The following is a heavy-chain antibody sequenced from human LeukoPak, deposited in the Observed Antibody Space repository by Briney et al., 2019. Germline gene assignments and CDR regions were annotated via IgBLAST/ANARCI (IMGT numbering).Heavy chain of an antibody. D-gene: IGHD1-26*01. Sequence: GVSVKVSCKASGYTFTSYDINWVRQATGQGLEWMGWMNPNSGNTGYAQKFQGRVTMTRNTSISTAYMELSSLRSEDTAVYYCASVVSGWSRYYYYYMDVWGKGTTVTVSS. CDR1: GYTFTSYD. J-gene: IGHJ6*03. V-gene: IGHV1-8*01. CDR3: ASVVSGWSRYYYYYMDV. CDR2: MNPNSGNT.